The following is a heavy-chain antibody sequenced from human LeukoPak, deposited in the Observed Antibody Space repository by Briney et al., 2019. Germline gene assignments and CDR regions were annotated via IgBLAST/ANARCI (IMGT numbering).Heavy chain of an antibody. Sequence: PGGSLTLSCEASGFTFSSHWMRWARQAPGKGLEWVADISKDGSERNYVDSVKGRFSISRDNAKNSLYLQMNSLRADDTAVYYCARDAEWSIDYWGQGTLVTVSS. CDR2: ISKDGSER. V-gene: IGHV3-7*01. CDR1: GFTFSSHW. CDR3: ARDAEWSIDY. D-gene: IGHD3-3*01. J-gene: IGHJ4*02.